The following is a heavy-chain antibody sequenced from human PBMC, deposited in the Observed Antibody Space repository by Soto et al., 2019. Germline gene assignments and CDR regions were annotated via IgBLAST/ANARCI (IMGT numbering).Heavy chain of an antibody. CDR2: ISGGGGST. J-gene: IGHJ4*02. CDR1: GFIFNTYG. Sequence: GGSLRLSCVVSGFIFNTYGMSWVRQAPGKGLEWVSSISGGGGSTYYAESVKGRFTISRDNSKNTLYLQMNSLRDEDTAVFYCALGPEYCNGASCYFTFRYWGRGSLVSVSS. V-gene: IGHV3-23*01. CDR3: ALGPEYCNGASCYFTFRY. D-gene: IGHD2-15*01.